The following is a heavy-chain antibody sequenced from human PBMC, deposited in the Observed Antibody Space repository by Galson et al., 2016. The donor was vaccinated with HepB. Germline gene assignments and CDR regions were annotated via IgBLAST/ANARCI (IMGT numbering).Heavy chain of an antibody. CDR1: GFTFNTYA. J-gene: IGHJ4*02. Sequence: SLRLSCAASGFTFNTYAMHWVRQAPGRGLEWVAVISYDGSNKHYADSVEGRLTITRDNSKSTLYLQMNILIAEDTAVYYCASACSSTTCYGDFDYWGQGTLVTVSS. D-gene: IGHD2-2*01. CDR3: ASACSSTTCYGDFDY. V-gene: IGHV3-30-3*01. CDR2: ISYDGSNK.